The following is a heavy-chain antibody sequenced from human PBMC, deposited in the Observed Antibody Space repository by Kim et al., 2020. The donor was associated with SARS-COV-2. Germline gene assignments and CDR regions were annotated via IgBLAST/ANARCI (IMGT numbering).Heavy chain of an antibody. CDR3: AKDLEVVVIIDAFDI. CDR1: GFTFSSYA. CDR2: ISGSGGST. V-gene: IGHV3-23*01. J-gene: IGHJ3*02. D-gene: IGHD3-22*01. Sequence: GGSLRLSCAASGFTFSSYAMSWVRQAPGKGLEWVSAISGSGGSTYYADYVKGRFTISRDNSKNTLYLQMNSLRAEDTAVYYCAKDLEVVVIIDAFDIWGQGTMVTVSS.